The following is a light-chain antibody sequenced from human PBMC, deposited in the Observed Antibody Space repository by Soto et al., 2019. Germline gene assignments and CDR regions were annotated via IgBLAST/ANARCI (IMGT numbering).Light chain of an antibody. Sequence: QSVLTQPASVSGSPGQSITISCTGTSSDVGSYNLVSWYQQHPGKAPKLMIYEGSKRPSGVSNRFSGSKSGNAASLTVSGLQAGDEANYYCCSYAGSRTFVVFGGGTQLTVL. CDR2: EGS. CDR1: SSDVGSYNL. CDR3: CSYAGSRTFVV. V-gene: IGLV2-23*03. J-gene: IGLJ3*02.